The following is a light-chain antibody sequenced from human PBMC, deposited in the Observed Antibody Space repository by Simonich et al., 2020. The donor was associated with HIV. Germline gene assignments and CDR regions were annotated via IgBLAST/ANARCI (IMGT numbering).Light chain of an antibody. CDR2: DVT. CDR1: SSDVGGYTY. Sequence: QSALTQPRSVSGSPGQSVTLSCTGTSSDVGGYTYFSWYQKHPGKAPKLIIYDVTKRPSGVPDRFSGSKSGNTASLTISGLQAEDESDYYCCSYAGTYTVIFGGGTKLTVL. J-gene: IGLJ2*01. CDR3: CSYAGTYTVI. V-gene: IGLV2-11*01.